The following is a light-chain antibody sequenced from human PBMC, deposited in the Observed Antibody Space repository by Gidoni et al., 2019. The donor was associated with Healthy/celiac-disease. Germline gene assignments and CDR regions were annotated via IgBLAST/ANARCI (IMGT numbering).Light chain of an antibody. V-gene: IGLV1-51*01. CDR1: NSNIGNNY. CDR3: ETWDSSLSAVV. CDR2: DNY. J-gene: IGLJ2*01. Sequence: QSVLTQPPSVSAAPGQKVTISCSGSNSNIGNNYVSWYRQLPGTAPKLLIYDNYKRPSGIPDRFSGSKSGTSATLGITGLQTGDEADYYCETWDSSLSAVVFGGGTKLTVL.